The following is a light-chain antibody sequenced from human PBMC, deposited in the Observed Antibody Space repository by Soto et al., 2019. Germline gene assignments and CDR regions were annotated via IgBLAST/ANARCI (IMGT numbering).Light chain of an antibody. CDR3: QQYNSYSST. Sequence: DIQMTQSPSTLSASVGDRVTITCRASQSISSWLAWYQQKPGKAPKLLIYDASSLESGVPSRFSGSGSGTESHLTISSRQPDDFATYYCQQYNSYSSTFGQGTKVEIK. CDR1: QSISSW. V-gene: IGKV1-5*01. CDR2: DAS. J-gene: IGKJ1*01.